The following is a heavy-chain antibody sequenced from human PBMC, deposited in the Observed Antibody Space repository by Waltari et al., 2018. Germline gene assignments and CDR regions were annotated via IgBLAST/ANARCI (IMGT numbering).Heavy chain of an antibody. V-gene: IGHV3-23*03. Sequence: VQLLESGGGLVKPGGSLRLSCAGSGFTFSNYAMSWVRQAPGKGLEWVSLIHNDGTTTYYADSVKGRFTIFRDDSKNTLYLQVNSPVAEDTALYYCAKARGSTSSRYYFDYWGQGTLVTVSS. D-gene: IGHD6-6*01. J-gene: IGHJ4*02. CDR3: AKARGSTSSRYYFDY. CDR1: GFTFSNYA. CDR2: IHNDGTTT.